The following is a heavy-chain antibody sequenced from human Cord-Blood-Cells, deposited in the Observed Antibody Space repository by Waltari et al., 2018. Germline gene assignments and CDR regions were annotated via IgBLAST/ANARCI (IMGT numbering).Heavy chain of an antibody. CDR3: ARGLVGATYPEYFQH. V-gene: IGHV1-2*02. CDR1: GYTFTGYY. D-gene: IGHD1-26*01. J-gene: IGHJ1*01. Sequence: QVQLVQSGAEVKKPGASVKVSCKASGYTFTGYYMHWVRQAPGQGLEWMGWNSPNSGGTNYAQKFQGRVTMTRDTSISTAYMELSRLRSDDTAVYYCARGLVGATYPEYFQHWGQGTLVTVSS. CDR2: NSPNSGGT.